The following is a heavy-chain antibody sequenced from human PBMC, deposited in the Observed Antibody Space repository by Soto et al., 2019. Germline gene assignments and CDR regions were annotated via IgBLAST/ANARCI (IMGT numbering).Heavy chain of an antibody. J-gene: IGHJ6*02. CDR1: GFTFSSYG. CDR3: AKPLATTVLRYYYYYGMDV. CDR2: ISYDGSNK. Sequence: QVQLVESGGGVVQPGRSLRLSCAASGFTFSSYGMHWVRQAPGKGLEWVAVISYDGSNKYYADSVKGRFTISRDNSKNTLYLQMNSRRAEDTAVYYCAKPLATTVLRYYYYYGMDVWGQGTTVTVSS. D-gene: IGHD5-12*01. V-gene: IGHV3-30*18.